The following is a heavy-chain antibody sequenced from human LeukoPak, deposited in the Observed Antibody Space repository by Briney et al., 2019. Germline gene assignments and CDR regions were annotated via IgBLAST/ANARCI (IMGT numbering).Heavy chain of an antibody. CDR3: ARVGLAILRYAFDI. J-gene: IGHJ3*02. Sequence: GGSLRLSCAASGFTFSSYSMNWVRQAPGKGLEWVSSISSSSSYIYYADSVKGRFTISRDNAKNSLYLQMNSLRAEDTAVYYCARVGLAILRYAFDIWGQGTMVTVSS. CDR1: GFTFSSYS. V-gene: IGHV3-21*01. D-gene: IGHD5-12*01. CDR2: ISSSSSYI.